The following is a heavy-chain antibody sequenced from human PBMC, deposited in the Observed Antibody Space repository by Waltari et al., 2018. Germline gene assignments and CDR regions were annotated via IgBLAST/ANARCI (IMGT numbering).Heavy chain of an antibody. CDR2: INHSGST. CDR3: ARGGRVDTAMVSSRTFDY. Sequence: QVQLQQWGAGLLKPSETLSLTCAVDGGSFSGYYWSWIRQPPGKGLEWIGEINHSGSTNYNPSLKSRVTISVDTSKNQFSLKLSSVTAADTAVYYCARGGRVDTAMVSSRTFDYWGQGTLVTVSS. V-gene: IGHV4-34*01. D-gene: IGHD5-18*01. CDR1: GGSFSGYY. J-gene: IGHJ4*02.